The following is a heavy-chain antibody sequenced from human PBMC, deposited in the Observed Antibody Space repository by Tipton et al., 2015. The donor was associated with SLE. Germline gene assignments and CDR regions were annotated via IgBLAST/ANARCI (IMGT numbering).Heavy chain of an antibody. CDR3: ARDPGGSSSWNYMDL. CDR1: GGSISSYY. Sequence: TLSLTCTVSGGSISSYYWSWIRQPAGKGLEWIGRIYTSGSTNYNPSLKSRVTMSVDTSKNRFSLNLNSVTAADTAVYYCARDPGGSSSWNYMDLWGKGTTVTVSS. CDR2: IYTSGST. V-gene: IGHV4-4*07. J-gene: IGHJ6*03. D-gene: IGHD6-13*01.